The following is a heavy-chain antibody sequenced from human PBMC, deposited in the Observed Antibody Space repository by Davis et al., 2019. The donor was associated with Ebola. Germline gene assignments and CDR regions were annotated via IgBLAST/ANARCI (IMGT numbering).Heavy chain of an antibody. Sequence: GESLKISCAASGFTVSSNYMSWVRQAPGKGLEWVSVIYSGGSTYYADSVKGRFTISRDNSKNTLYLQMSSLRDEDTAVYYCAKQGSWNYWDWGQGTLLTVSS. V-gene: IGHV3-53*01. CDR2: IYSGGST. CDR3: AKQGSWNYWD. D-gene: IGHD6-13*01. J-gene: IGHJ4*02. CDR1: GFTVSSNY.